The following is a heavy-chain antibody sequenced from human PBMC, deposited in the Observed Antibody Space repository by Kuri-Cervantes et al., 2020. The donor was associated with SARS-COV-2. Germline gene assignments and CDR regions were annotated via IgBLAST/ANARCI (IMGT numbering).Heavy chain of an antibody. D-gene: IGHD5-12*01. CDR3: AKDLGGYDRGAFDI. CDR2: IRYDGSNK. V-gene: IGHV3-30*02. J-gene: IGHJ3*02. CDR1: GFTFSSYG. Sequence: GTLRLPCAASGFTFSSYGMHWVSQAPGKGLEWVAFIRYDGSNKYYADSVKGRFTISRDNSKNTLYLQMNSLRAEDTAVYYCAKDLGGYDRGAFDIWGQRPMVTVSS.